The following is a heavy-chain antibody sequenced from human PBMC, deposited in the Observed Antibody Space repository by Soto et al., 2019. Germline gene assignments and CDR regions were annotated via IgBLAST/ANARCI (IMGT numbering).Heavy chain of an antibody. CDR2: ISYDGNNK. V-gene: IGHV3-30-3*01. D-gene: IGHD1-1*01. J-gene: IGHJ4*02. Sequence: PGGSLRLSCAASGFTYSTYTMHWVRQAPGKGLEWVAVISYDGNNKFYADSVKGRFTISRDSTKQTLYLQMNSLRPDDTAMYYCARTTSGSYFDSWGQGTLVTVSS. CDR1: GFTYSTYT. CDR3: ARTTSGSYFDS.